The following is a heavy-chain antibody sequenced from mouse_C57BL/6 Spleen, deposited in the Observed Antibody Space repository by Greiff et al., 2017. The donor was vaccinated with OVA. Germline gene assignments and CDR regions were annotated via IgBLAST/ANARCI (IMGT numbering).Heavy chain of an antibody. CDR3: ARGGTADYFDY. CDR2: IYPGDGDT. Sequence: QVQLQQSGPELVKPGASVKISCKASGYAFSSSWMNWVKQRPGKGLEWIGRIYPGDGDTNYNGKFKGKATLTADKSSRTAYMQLSSLTSEDSAVYFCARGGTADYFDYWGQGTTLTVSS. CDR1: GYAFSSSW. V-gene: IGHV1-82*01. D-gene: IGHD4-1*01. J-gene: IGHJ2*01.